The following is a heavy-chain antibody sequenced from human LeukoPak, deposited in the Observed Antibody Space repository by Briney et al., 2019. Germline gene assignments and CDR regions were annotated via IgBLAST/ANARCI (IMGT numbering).Heavy chain of an antibody. CDR1: GXSISNYY. V-gene: IGHV4-59*08. CDR2: VYYTGST. Sequence: SETLSLTCTVSGXSISNYYWSWIRQPPGKGLEWIGYVYYTGSTSYNPSLKSRATTSGDTSKNQFSLKLSSVTAADTAVYYCTRRGGSSSSDWFDPWGQGTLVIVSS. CDR3: TRRGGSSSSDWFDP. D-gene: IGHD6-6*01. J-gene: IGHJ5*02.